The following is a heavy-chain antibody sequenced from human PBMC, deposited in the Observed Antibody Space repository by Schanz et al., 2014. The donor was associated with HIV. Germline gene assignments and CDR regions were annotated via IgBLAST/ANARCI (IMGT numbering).Heavy chain of an antibody. Sequence: EVQLLESGGGLVQPGGSLRLSCAASGFTFSSYAMTWVRQAPGKGLEWVSSISGSATTTYYAESVKGRFTISRDNSKNTLSLQMTALRTEDTAIYYCAKPEYDSSGNSQTHFDYWGQGTLVSVSS. CDR3: AKPEYDSSGNSQTHFDY. CDR1: GFTFSSYA. CDR2: ISGSATTT. V-gene: IGHV3-23*01. J-gene: IGHJ4*02. D-gene: IGHD3-22*01.